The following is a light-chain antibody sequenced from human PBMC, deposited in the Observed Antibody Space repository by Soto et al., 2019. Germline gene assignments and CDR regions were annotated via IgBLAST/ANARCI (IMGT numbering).Light chain of an antibody. CDR1: SSDVGGYNY. Sequence: QSVLTQPPSASGSPGQSVTISCPGTSSDVGGYNYVSWYQQHPGKAPKLMIYEVSKRPSGVPDRFSGSKSGNTASLTVSGLQAEDEADYYCSSYAGSNNLRVFGTGSKVTVL. V-gene: IGLV2-8*01. CDR3: SSYAGSNNLRV. J-gene: IGLJ1*01. CDR2: EVS.